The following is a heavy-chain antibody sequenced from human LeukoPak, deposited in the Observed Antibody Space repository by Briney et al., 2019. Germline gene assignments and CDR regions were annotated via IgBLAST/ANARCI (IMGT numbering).Heavy chain of an antibody. J-gene: IGHJ4*02. CDR3: ARGLCANYYDSSGYYPGFDY. D-gene: IGHD3-22*01. Sequence: ASVKLSCTASGYTFTSYDINWVRQAPGQGLEWMGWMNPNSGNTDYAHKFQGRVTMTRNTSISTPYMELSSLRSEDTAVYYCARGLCANYYDSSGYYPGFDYGGQGTLVTVSS. V-gene: IGHV1-8*01. CDR2: MNPNSGNT. CDR1: GYTFTSYD.